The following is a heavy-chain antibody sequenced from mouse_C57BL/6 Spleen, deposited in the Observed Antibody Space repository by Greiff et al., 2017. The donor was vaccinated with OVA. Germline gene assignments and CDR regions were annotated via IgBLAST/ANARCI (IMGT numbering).Heavy chain of an antibody. Sequence: QVQLQQSGPGLVQPSQSLSITCTVSGFSLTSYGLHWVRQSPGKGLEWLGVIWRGGSTDYNAAFMSRLSITKDNSKSQVFFKMNSLQADDTAIYYCAKTSSYRDYAMDYWGQGTSVTVSS. V-gene: IGHV2-5*01. J-gene: IGHJ4*01. D-gene: IGHD1-1*01. CDR1: GFSLTSYG. CDR2: IWRGGST. CDR3: AKTSSYRDYAMDY.